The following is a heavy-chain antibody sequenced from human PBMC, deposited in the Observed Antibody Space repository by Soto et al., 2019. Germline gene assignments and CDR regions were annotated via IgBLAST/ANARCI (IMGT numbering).Heavy chain of an antibody. CDR1: GFMFPKYT. V-gene: IGHV3-21*06. CDR3: ARARSDYYAMDV. CDR2: ISSTSTDI. J-gene: IGHJ6*02. Sequence: VGSLRLSCAASGFMFPKYTMNWVRQAPGKGLEWVSSISSTSTDIDDADSVKGRFTISRGNAKNLLFLQMDSLRVEDTAVYYCARARSDYYAMDVWGQGTTVTVSS.